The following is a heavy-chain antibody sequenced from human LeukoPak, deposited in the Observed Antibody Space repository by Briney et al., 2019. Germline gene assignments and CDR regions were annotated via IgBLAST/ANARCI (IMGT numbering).Heavy chain of an antibody. J-gene: IGHJ4*02. CDR2: ISDSGDRT. CDR1: GFTFSTFG. D-gene: IGHD1-26*01. CDR3: AREVGAYDY. Sequence: GGTLRLSCAASGFTFSTFGMTWVRQAPGMGLEWVSLISDSGDRTYYADSVRGRFTISRDNSKNRLYLQMNTLRAEDTAIYYCAREVGAYDYWGQGTLVTVSS. V-gene: IGHV3-23*01.